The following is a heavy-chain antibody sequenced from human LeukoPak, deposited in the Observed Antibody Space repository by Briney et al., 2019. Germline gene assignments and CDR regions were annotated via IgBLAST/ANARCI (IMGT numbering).Heavy chain of an antibody. CDR2: TRYDGRNQ. CDR3: ARSERWLQVYFDY. D-gene: IGHD5-24*01. Sequence: GGSLRLSCAASGFTFSNYGMHWVRQAPGKGLEWVAFTRYDGRNQYYADSVKGRFTISRDNSKNTLYLQMNSLRAEDTAVYYCARSERWLQVYFDYWGQGTLVTVSS. V-gene: IGHV3-30*02. CDR1: GFTFSNYG. J-gene: IGHJ4*02.